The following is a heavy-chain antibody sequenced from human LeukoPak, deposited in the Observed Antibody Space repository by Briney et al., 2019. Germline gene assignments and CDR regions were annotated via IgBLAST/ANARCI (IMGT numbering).Heavy chain of an antibody. V-gene: IGHV3-23*01. CDR1: GFTFSNNG. CDR2: ISDGGDTT. J-gene: IGHJ4*02. CDR3: AKTQGFFDH. Sequence: GGSLRLSCAASGFTFSNNGMTWVRQAPGKGMEWVTGISDGGDTTYDAGSVKGRFTVSRDNSKNILYLQMNSLRAEDTAIYYCAKTQGFFDHWGQGTLVTVSS.